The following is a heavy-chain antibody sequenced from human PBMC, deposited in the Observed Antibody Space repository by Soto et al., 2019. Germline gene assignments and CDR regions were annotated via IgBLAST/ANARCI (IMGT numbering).Heavy chain of an antibody. Sequence: QEQLVQSGAEVKKPGAPVKVSCKASGYTFSNYNINWVRQASGQGLEWMGWMNPDSGNTGYAEKFQGIVTMTRNRSISAAYMELSGLRSEDTAVYYCAREAASDPSFYYHYMDVWGKGTTVTVSS. D-gene: IGHD6-25*01. V-gene: IGHV1-8*01. J-gene: IGHJ6*03. CDR3: AREAASDPSFYYHYMDV. CDR2: MNPDSGNT. CDR1: GYTFSNYN.